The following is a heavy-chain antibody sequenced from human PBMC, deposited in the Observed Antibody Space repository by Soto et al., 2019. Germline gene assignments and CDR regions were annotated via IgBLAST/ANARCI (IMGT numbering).Heavy chain of an antibody. CDR2: ISAYNGNT. CDR3: AREVAVAGHDAFDI. V-gene: IGHV1-18*01. CDR1: GYTFTSYG. Sequence: GASVKVSCKASGYTFTSYGISWARQAPGQGLEWMGWISAYNGNTNYAQKLQGRVTMTTDTSTSTAYMELRSLRSDDTAVYYCAREVAVAGHDAFDIWGQGTMVPVSS. J-gene: IGHJ3*02. D-gene: IGHD6-19*01.